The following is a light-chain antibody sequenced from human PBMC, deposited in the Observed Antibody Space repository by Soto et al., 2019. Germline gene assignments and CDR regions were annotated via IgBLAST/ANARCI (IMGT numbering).Light chain of an antibody. J-gene: IGKJ2*01. Sequence: IQLTQSPSSLSASVGDTVTITCRASLGIASYLAWYQQKPGKAPNLLIYATSALQTGVPSRFSGSGSGTDFTLTLSSLQPEDFATYYCQQLNAYPPRYTFGQGTRLEIK. CDR3: QQLNAYPPRYT. CDR2: ATS. V-gene: IGKV1-9*01. CDR1: LGIASY.